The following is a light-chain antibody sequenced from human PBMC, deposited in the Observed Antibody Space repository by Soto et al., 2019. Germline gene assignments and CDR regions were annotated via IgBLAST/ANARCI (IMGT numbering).Light chain of an antibody. Sequence: QSVLTQPPSVSGAPGQRVTISCTGSSSNIGAGYDVHWYQQLPGTAPKLLIYANSNRPSGVPDRFSGSKSGTSASLAITGLQAEDEADYYCQSSDSSLSGVVFGGGTKLIVL. J-gene: IGLJ2*01. V-gene: IGLV1-40*01. CDR2: ANS. CDR3: QSSDSSLSGVV. CDR1: SSNIGAGYD.